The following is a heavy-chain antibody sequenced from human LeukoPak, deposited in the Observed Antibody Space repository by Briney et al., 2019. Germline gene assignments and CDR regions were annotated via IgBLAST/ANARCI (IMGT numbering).Heavy chain of an antibody. CDR2: IYSRGSI. J-gene: IGHJ4*02. Sequence: PSETLSLTCTVSGGSFTTYYWSCLRQPAGKGLEWIGRIYSRGSISYNPSLKSRVTMSVDTSKNQVSLRLSSVTAADTAVYYCAREYGDSYFDYWGQGTLVTVSS. CDR3: AREYGDSYFDY. V-gene: IGHV4-4*07. D-gene: IGHD4-17*01. CDR1: GGSFTTYY.